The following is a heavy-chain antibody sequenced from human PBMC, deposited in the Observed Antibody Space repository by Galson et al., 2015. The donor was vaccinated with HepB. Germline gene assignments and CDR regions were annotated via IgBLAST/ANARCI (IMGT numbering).Heavy chain of an antibody. V-gene: IGHV7-4-1*02. CDR2: INTNTGNP. CDR3: AREFGEDYVDYVRSDY. D-gene: IGHD4-17*01. J-gene: IGHJ4*02. CDR1: GYTFTSYA. Sequence: SVKVSCKASGYTFTSYAMNWVRQAPGQGLEWMGWINTNTGNPTYAQGFTGRFVFSLDTSVSTAYLQISSLKAEDTAVYYCAREFGEDYVDYVRSDYWGQGTLVTVSS.